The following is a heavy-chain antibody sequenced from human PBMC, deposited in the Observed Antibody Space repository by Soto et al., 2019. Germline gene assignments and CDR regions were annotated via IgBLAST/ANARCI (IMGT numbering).Heavy chain of an antibody. CDR1: GFSFISSA. J-gene: IGHJ6*02. Sequence: ASVKVSCKASGFSFISSAVQWVRQARGRRLEWIGWIVVDSGNTNYAQKFRERVTITRDMSTSTVYMELSSLGSEDTAVYFCAADLNYYGSGKRYYYYGVDVWGQGTTVTVSS. V-gene: IGHV1-58*01. D-gene: IGHD3-10*01. CDR3: AADLNYYGSGKRYYYYGVDV. CDR2: IVVDSGNT.